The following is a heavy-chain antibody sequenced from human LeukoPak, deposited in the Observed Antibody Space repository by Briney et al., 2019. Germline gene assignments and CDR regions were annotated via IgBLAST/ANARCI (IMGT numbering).Heavy chain of an antibody. V-gene: IGHV4-34*01. CDR1: GGSFSGYY. Sequence: SETLSLTCAVYGGSFSGYYWSWIRQPPGKGLEWIGEISHSGSTNYNPSLKSRVTISVDTSKNQFSLKLSSVTAADTAVYYCARPRIVGATPSAFDIWGQGTMVTVSS. J-gene: IGHJ3*02. CDR3: ARPRIVGATPSAFDI. CDR2: ISHSGST. D-gene: IGHD1-26*01.